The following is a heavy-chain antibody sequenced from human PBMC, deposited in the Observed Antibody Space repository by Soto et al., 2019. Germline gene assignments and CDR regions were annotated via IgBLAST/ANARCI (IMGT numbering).Heavy chain of an antibody. CDR2: ISWNSGSI. Sequence: EVPLVESGGGLVQPGRSLRLSCAASGFTFDDYAMHWVRQAPGKGLEWVSGISWNSGSIGSADSVKGRFTISRDNAKNSLYLQMNSLRAEDTALDYCAKGEGSSGYYSLFDYWGQGTLVTVSS. CDR1: GFTFDDYA. D-gene: IGHD3-22*01. V-gene: IGHV3-9*01. J-gene: IGHJ4*02. CDR3: AKGEGSSGYYSLFDY.